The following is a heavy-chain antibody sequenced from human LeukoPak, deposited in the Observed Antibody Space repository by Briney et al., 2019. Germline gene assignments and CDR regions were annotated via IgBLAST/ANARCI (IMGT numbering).Heavy chain of an antibody. D-gene: IGHD1-1*01. CDR3: ARQFERVY. V-gene: IGHV4-39*01. J-gene: IGHJ4*02. Sequence: SETLSLTCSVSGGSVSSSGYYWGWIRQPPGKGLEWIGAVYYSGSTYYNPSLKSRVTISVDTSKNQFSLKLTSVSAADTAVYYCARQFERVYWGQGTLVTVSS. CDR2: VYYSGST. CDR1: GGSVSSSGYY.